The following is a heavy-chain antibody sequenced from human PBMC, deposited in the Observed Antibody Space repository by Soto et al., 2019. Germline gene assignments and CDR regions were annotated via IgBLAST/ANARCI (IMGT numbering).Heavy chain of an antibody. V-gene: IGHV4-59*08. CDR3: ARSDYSSSWYFFVY. CDR2: IYYSRST. D-gene: IGHD6-13*01. Sequence: NPSATLSLTCTVSGGSISSYYWSWIRQPPGKGLEWIGYIYYSRSTNYNPSIKSRITISVDTSKNQIYMKLNSVNAANTALYYCARSDYSSSWYFFVYWGQGTLVTVSS. CDR1: GGSISSYY. J-gene: IGHJ4*02.